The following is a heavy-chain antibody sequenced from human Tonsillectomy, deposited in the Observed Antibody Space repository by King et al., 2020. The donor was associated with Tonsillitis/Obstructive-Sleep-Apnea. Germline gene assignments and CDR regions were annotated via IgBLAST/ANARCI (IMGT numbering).Heavy chain of an antibody. CDR2: IYYSGST. CDR1: GGSISSGGYY. V-gene: IGHV4-31*03. CDR3: ARISSSWYNGDY. J-gene: IGHJ4*02. D-gene: IGHD6-13*01. Sequence: QLQESGPGLVKPSQTLSLTCTVSGGSISSGGYYWSWIRQHPGKGLEWIGYIYYSGSTYYNPPPKSRVTISVDTSKNQFSLKLSSVTAADTAVYYCARISSSWYNGDYWGQGTLVTVSS.